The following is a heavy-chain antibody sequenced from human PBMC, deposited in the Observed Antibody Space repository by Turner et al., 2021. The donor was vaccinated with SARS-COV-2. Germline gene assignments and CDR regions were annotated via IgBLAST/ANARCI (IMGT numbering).Heavy chain of an antibody. Sequence: QVQLVQSGVEVKKPGASVKGSCKASGDTFTGYYMHWVRQAPGQGLEWMGWINPNSGGTNYAQKFQGRVTMTRDTSISTVYMELSRLRSDDTAVYYCARGPAVFGVVIMGYWGQGTLVTVSS. CDR3: ARGPAVFGVVIMGY. J-gene: IGHJ4*02. CDR2: INPNSGGT. D-gene: IGHD3-3*01. CDR1: GDTFTGYY. V-gene: IGHV1-2*02.